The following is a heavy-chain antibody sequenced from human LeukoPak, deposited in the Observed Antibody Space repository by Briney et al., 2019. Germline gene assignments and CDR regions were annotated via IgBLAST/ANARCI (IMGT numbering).Heavy chain of an antibody. J-gene: IGHJ3*02. V-gene: IGHV1-18*04. Sequence: ASVKVSCKASGYTFTGYYMHWVRQAPGQGLEWMGWISAYNGNTNYAQKLQGRVTMTTDTSTSTAYMELRSLRSDDTAVYYCARVGGGVTMIAFDIWGQGTMVTVSS. D-gene: IGHD3-22*01. CDR2: ISAYNGNT. CDR1: GYTFTGYY. CDR3: ARVGGGVTMIAFDI.